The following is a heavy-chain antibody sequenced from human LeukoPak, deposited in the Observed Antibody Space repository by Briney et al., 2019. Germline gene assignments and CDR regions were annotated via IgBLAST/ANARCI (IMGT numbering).Heavy chain of an antibody. CDR1: GGSISSYY. J-gene: IGHJ4*02. D-gene: IGHD5-12*01. CDR3: ARGVAAATDIFDS. V-gene: IGHV4-4*07. CDR2: ICFSGST. Sequence: SETLSLTCTVSGGSISSYYWSWIRQPAGKGLEWIGRICFSGSTNYNPSLKSRVTMSGDTSKNQFSLKLTSVTAADTAVYYCARGVAAATDIFDSWGQGTLVTVSS.